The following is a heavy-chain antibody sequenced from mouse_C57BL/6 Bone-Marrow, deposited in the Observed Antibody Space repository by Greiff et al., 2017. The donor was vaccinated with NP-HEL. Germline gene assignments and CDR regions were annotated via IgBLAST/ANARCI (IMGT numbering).Heavy chain of an antibody. D-gene: IGHD1-1*01. CDR3: TTVGFAY. J-gene: IGHJ3*01. V-gene: IGHV14-4*01. CDR2: IDPENGDT. Sequence: VQLQQSGAELVRPGASVKLSCTASGFNIKDDYMHWVRQRPEQGLEWIGWIDPENGDTEYASKFQGKATITADTSSNTAYLQLSSLTSEDTAVYYCTTVGFAYWGQGTLVTVSA. CDR1: GFNIKDDY.